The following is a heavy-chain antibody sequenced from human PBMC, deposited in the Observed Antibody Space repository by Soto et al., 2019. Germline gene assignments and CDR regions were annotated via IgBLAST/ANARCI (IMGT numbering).Heavy chain of an antibody. V-gene: IGHV4-59*08. CDR3: ARHRSTVSLLDY. J-gene: IGHJ4*02. D-gene: IGHD2-2*01. CDR1: GGSISPYY. Sequence: QVQLQESGPGLVKPSETLSLTCTVSGGSISPYYWSWIRQPPGKGLEWIGYIYSFGSTNYNADRESRVSMSVDTSKNQVSLKLTSVTAADTDVYLCARHRSTVSLLDYWGLGTLVTVSS. CDR2: IYSFGST.